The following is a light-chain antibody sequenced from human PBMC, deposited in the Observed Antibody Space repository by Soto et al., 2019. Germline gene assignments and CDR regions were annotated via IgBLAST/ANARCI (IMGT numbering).Light chain of an antibody. V-gene: IGLV2-8*01. CDR2: EVT. CDR3: SSYTSSSTLV. Sequence: QSALTQPPSASGSPGQSVTISCTGTSSDIGGYDHVSWYRQDPGKAPKVMIYEVTKRPSGVPDRFSGSKAGNTASLTVFGLQAEDEANYYCSSYTSSSTLVFGGGTKLTVL. CDR1: SSDIGGYDH. J-gene: IGLJ3*02.